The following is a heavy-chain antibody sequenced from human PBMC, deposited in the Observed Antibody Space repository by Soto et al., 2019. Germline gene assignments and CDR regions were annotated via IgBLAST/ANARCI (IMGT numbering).Heavy chain of an antibody. Sequence: SETLSLTCPVSGGSISSYYWSWIRQPPGKGLEWIGYIYYSGSTNYNPSLKSRVTISVDTSKNQFSLKLSSVTAADTAVYYCARQGSSSSGDAFDIWGQGTMVTVSS. J-gene: IGHJ3*02. V-gene: IGHV4-59*08. D-gene: IGHD6-6*01. CDR2: IYYSGST. CDR1: GGSISSYY. CDR3: ARQGSSSSGDAFDI.